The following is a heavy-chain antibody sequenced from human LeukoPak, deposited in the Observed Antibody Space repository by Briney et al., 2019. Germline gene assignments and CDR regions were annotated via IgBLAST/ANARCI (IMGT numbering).Heavy chain of an antibody. D-gene: IGHD2-2*02. CDR3: ATDYQLIYSFDY. CDR2: FDPEDGET. Sequence: VASVKVSCKVSGYTLTELSMHWVRQAPGKGLEWMGGFDPEDGETIYAQKFQGRVTMTEDTSTDTAYMELSSLRSEDTAVYYCATDYQLIYSFDYWGQGTLVTVSS. CDR1: GYTLTELS. J-gene: IGHJ4*02. V-gene: IGHV1-24*01.